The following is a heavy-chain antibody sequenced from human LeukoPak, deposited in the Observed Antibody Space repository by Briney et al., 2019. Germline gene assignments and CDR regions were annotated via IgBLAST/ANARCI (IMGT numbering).Heavy chain of an antibody. CDR1: GGSISSYY. CDR2: IYYSGST. V-gene: IGHV4-59*01. CDR3: ARGSRELYYFDY. Sequence: PSETLSLTCTVSGGSISSYYWSWIRQPPGKGLEWIGYIYYSGSTKYNPSLKSRVTISVDASKTQFSPKLNSVTAADTAVYYCARGSRELYYFDYWGQGTLVTVSS. J-gene: IGHJ4*02. D-gene: IGHD1-7*01.